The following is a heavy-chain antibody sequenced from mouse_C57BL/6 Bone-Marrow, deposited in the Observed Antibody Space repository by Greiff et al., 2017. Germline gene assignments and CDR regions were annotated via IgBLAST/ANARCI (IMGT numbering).Heavy chain of an antibody. D-gene: IGHD1-1*01. J-gene: IGHJ2*01. CDR1: GYTFTSYG. Sequence: QVQLQQSGAELARPGASVKLSCKASGYTFTSYGISWVKQRTGQGLEWIGEIYPRSGNTYYNEKFKGKATLTADKSSSTAYMELRSLSSEDSAVYFCARREDITTVVRYFGYWGQGTTLTVSS. CDR2: IYPRSGNT. CDR3: ARREDITTVVRYFGY. V-gene: IGHV1-81*01.